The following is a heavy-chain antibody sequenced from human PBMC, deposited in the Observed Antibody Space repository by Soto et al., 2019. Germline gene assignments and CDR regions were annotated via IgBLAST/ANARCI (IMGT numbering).Heavy chain of an antibody. CDR3: ANLRANLASCGVDSPSSFDY. V-gene: IGHV1-69*01. D-gene: IGHD2-21*02. Sequence: QVQLVQSGAEVKKPGSSVKVSCKASGGTFSSYAISWVRQAPGQGLEWMGGIIPIFGTANYAQKFQGRVTITADESTSTAYIKLSSMTYEDTARYYCANLRANLASCGVDSPSSFDYWGQGTLVTVSS. J-gene: IGHJ4*02. CDR1: GGTFSSYA. CDR2: IIPIFGTA.